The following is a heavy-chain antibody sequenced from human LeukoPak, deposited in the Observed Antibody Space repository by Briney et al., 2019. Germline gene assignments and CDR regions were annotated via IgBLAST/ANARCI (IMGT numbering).Heavy chain of an antibody. CDR1: GGSISSTNW. J-gene: IGHJ4*02. CDR3: SRESGAFSPFGY. V-gene: IGHV4-4*02. CDR2: ISLTGET. D-gene: IGHD1-26*01. Sequence: SDTLSLTCGVSGGSISSTNWWSWVRQPPGQGLEWIGEISLTGETNYNPSLNGRVTMSLDGSRNQLSLTLTSVTAADTAIYYCSRESGAFSPFGYWGQGTLVIVPP.